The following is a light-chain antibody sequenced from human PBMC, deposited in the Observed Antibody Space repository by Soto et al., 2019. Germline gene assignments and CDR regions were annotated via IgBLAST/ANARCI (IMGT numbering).Light chain of an antibody. Sequence: QSALTQPASVSGSPGQSITISCTGTSSDVGGYNYVSWYQQHPGKAPKLMIYDVSNRPSGVSNRFSGSKSGNTASLTISGLQADDEADYYCSSYTSSSTSGVFGTGTKVTVL. V-gene: IGLV2-14*01. CDR1: SSDVGGYNY. CDR3: SSYTSSSTSGV. CDR2: DVS. J-gene: IGLJ1*01.